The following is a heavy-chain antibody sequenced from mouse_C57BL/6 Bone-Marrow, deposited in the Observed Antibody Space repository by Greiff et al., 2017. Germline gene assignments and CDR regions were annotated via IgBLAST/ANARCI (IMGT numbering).Heavy chain of an antibody. Sequence: VQLQQSGAELVRPGTSVKVSCKASGYAFTNYLIEWVKQRPGQGLEWIGVINPGSGGTNYNEKFKGKATLTADKSSSTAYMQLSSLTSEDSAVYFCAKIYDGYYGYFDVWGTGTTVTVSS. V-gene: IGHV1-54*01. J-gene: IGHJ1*03. CDR1: GYAFTNYL. D-gene: IGHD2-3*01. CDR2: INPGSGGT. CDR3: AKIYDGYYGYFDV.